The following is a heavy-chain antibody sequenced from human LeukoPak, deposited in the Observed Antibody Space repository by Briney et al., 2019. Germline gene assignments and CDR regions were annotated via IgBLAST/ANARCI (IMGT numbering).Heavy chain of an antibody. Sequence: ASVKVSCKASGYTFTGYYMHWVRQAPGQGLEWMGWINPNSGGTNYAQKFQGRVTMTRDTSISTAYMELSRLRSDDTAVYYCARHRANYYGSFDYWGQGTLVTVSS. V-gene: IGHV1-2*02. CDR3: ARHRANYYGSFDY. J-gene: IGHJ4*02. CDR1: GYTFTGYY. CDR2: INPNSGGT. D-gene: IGHD3-10*01.